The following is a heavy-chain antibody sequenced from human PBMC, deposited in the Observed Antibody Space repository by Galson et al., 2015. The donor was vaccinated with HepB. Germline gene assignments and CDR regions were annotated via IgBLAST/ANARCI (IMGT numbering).Heavy chain of an antibody. D-gene: IGHD1-26*01. CDR1: GFTFSNAW. Sequence: SLRLSCAASGFTFSNAWMSWVRQAPGKGLEWVGRIKSKTDGGTTDYAAPVKGRFTISRDDSKNTLYLQMNSLKTEDTAVYYCTQEVRGRKYYFDYWGQGTLVTVSS. V-gene: IGHV3-15*01. J-gene: IGHJ4*02. CDR2: IKSKTDGGTT. CDR3: TQEVRGRKYYFDY.